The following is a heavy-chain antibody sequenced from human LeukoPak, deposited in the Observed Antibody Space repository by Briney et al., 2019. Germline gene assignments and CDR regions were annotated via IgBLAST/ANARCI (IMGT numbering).Heavy chain of an antibody. CDR3: ARSGSSSWWYYYYGMDV. Sequence: SQTLSLTCTVSGGSISSGDYYWSWIRQPPGKGLEWIGYIYYSGSTYYNPSLKSRVTISVDTSKNQFSLKLSSVTAADTAVYYCARSGSSSWWYYYYGMDVWGQGTTVTVSS. CDR2: IYYSGST. J-gene: IGHJ6*02. CDR1: GGSISSGDYY. D-gene: IGHD6-13*01. V-gene: IGHV4-30-4*01.